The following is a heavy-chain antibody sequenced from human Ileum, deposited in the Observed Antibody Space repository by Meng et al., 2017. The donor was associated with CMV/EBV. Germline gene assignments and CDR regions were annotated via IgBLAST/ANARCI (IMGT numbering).Heavy chain of an antibody. Sequence: QLHLVQSGSELKKPGPPLQVSCKTSGYTFTSNNIIWVRQAPGQGPEWMGWIDTNTGNPTYAQGFTGRFVFSLDTSVNTAYLQISSLKAEDTAVYYCARDGLSGRYFDYWGQGTLVTVSS. CDR2: IDTNTGNP. D-gene: IGHD1-26*01. J-gene: IGHJ4*02. V-gene: IGHV7-4-1*02. CDR3: ARDGLSGRYFDY. CDR1: GYTFTSNN.